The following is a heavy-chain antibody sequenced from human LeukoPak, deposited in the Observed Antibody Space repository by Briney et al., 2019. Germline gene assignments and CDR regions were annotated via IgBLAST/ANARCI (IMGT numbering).Heavy chain of an antibody. CDR3: ARRGYHDSSGYDY. Sequence: GGSLRLSCAASGFTVSNNYMSWVRQAPGKGLEWVSSISGRSADIYYADSVKGRFTISRDNAKNSVFLQMNNLRVEDTAIYYCARRGYHDSSGYDYWGQGTQVTVSS. D-gene: IGHD3-22*01. J-gene: IGHJ4*02. V-gene: IGHV3-21*06. CDR1: GFTVSNNY. CDR2: ISGRSADI.